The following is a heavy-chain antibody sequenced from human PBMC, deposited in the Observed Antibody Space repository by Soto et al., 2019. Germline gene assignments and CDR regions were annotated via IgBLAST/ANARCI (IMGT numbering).Heavy chain of an antibody. CDR1: GGSINTATHS. V-gene: IGHV4-30-2*01. CDR3: RRGGGVTTTGDDY. Sequence: QLQLQESGSGLVKPSQTLSLTCAVSGGSINTATHSWSWIRQPPGKGLEWIGYIYHSGSTYYNPSLRRRVTIIIAKSNDNIPRRLSSVTAADKGVYYCRRGGGVTTTGDDYWGQGILVTVSS. J-gene: IGHJ4*02. D-gene: IGHD3-16*01. CDR2: IYHSGST.